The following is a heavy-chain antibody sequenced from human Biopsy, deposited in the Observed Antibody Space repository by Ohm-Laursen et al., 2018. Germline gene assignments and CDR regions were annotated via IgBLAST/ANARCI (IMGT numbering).Heavy chain of an antibody. CDR2: IFPNDEK. CDR3: ARILGSTVTTYSAMDV. J-gene: IGHJ6*02. D-gene: IGHD4-17*01. Sequence: TQTLTLTCSVSGFSLSNGRMGVSWIRQPPVKALEWLAHIFPNDEKAYSTSLKSRLTISKDTSKSQVVLTMTNLDPVDTATYYCARILGSTVTTYSAMDVWGQGTTVTVSS. CDR1: GFSLSNGRMG. V-gene: IGHV2-26*01.